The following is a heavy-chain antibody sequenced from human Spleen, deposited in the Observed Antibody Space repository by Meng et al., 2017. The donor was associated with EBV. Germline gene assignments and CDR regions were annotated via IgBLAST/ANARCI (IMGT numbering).Heavy chain of an antibody. Sequence: QVQGVQCGGGVKKAGASVKVSCKASGYTFTSYDINRVRQATGQGLEWMGWMHPNSDNTDYTQKFQGRDTMTRNTSIRTAYMELSSLRSEDTAVYYCASESGRGYTPDYWGQGTLVTVSS. CDR3: ASESGRGYTPDY. J-gene: IGHJ4*02. V-gene: IGHV1-8*01. CDR1: GYTFTSYD. CDR2: MHPNSDNT. D-gene: IGHD3-10*01.